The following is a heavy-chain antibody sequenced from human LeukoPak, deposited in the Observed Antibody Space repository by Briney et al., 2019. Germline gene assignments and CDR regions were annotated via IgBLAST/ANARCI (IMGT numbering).Heavy chain of an antibody. D-gene: IGHD3-10*01. V-gene: IGHV3-30-3*01. CDR2: ISYDGSNK. CDR3: ARGNVWFGELLSPLFDY. J-gene: IGHJ4*02. CDR1: GFTFSSYA. Sequence: PGGSLRLSCAASGFTFSSYAMHWVRQAPGKGLEWVAVISYDGSNKYYADSVKGRFTISRDNSKNTLYLQMNSLRAEDTAVYYCARGNVWFGELLSPLFDYWGQGTLVTVSS.